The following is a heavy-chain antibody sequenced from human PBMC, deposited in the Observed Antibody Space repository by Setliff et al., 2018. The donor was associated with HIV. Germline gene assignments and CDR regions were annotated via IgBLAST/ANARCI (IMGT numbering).Heavy chain of an antibody. CDR1: GGSISSGFYY. J-gene: IGHJ1*01. CDR3: ASTKVTPHGRYFQH. V-gene: IGHV4-31*03. D-gene: IGHD4-4*01. CDR2: IYYSGST. Sequence: SETLSLTCTVSGGSISSGFYYWNWIRQHPGKGLEWIGYIYYSGSTYYNPSLKSRVTISVDTSKNQFSLKLSSVAAADTAVYYCASTKVTPHGRYFQHWGQGTLVTVSS.